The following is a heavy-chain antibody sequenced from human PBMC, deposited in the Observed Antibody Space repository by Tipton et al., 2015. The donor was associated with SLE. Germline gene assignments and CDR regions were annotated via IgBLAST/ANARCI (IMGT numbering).Heavy chain of an antibody. J-gene: IGHJ4*02. CDR1: GGSFSGYY. CDR3: ARGHQGERTGGY. V-gene: IGHV4-34*01. CDR2: INPSGST. D-gene: IGHD1-1*01. Sequence: TLSLTCAVYGGSFSGYYWSWIRQPPGKGLEWIGEINPSGSTNYNPSLKSRVTISVDTSKNQFSLKLSSVTAADTAVYYCARGHQGERTGGYGGQGSLVTVSS.